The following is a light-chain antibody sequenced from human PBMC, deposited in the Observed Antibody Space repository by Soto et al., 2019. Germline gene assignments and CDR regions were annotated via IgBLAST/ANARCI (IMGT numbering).Light chain of an antibody. CDR3: QQYESFAPYT. CDR1: QSVSSS. CDR2: DAS. V-gene: IGKV1-5*01. J-gene: IGKJ2*01. Sequence: DIQMTQSPSTLSAFVGDRVTITCRASQSVSSSLAWYQQKPGKAPKLLIYDASTLESGVPSRFSGSGYGTEFTLIINSLQPGDFATYYCQQYESFAPYTFGQGTRLEIK.